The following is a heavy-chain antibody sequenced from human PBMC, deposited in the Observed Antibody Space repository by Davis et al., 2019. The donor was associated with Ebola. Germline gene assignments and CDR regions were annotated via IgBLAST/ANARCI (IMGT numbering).Heavy chain of an antibody. V-gene: IGHV3-11*01. Sequence: LSLTCTVSGGSISSSSYYWGWIRQSPGKGLEWISYISGSGSTVFYADSVRGRFSISRDNAKNSVLLQMNSLRAEDTALYYCARAPRFCTGDTCYSGIADSWGQGTLVTVSS. CDR1: GGSISSSSYY. CDR2: ISGSGSTV. CDR3: ARAPRFCTGDTCYSGIADS. J-gene: IGHJ4*02. D-gene: IGHD2-8*02.